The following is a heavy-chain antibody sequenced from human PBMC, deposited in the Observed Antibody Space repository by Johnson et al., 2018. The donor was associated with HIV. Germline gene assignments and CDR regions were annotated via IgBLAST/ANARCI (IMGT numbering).Heavy chain of an antibody. J-gene: IGHJ3*02. Sequence: QVQLVESGGGVVQPGGSLRLSCAASGFTFSNYGMHWVRQAPGKGLEWMAFIRYDGSNEYYADSLKGRFTISRDNSKNTLYLQMNSLRPEDTAVYYCAREESIVVVIAIHAFDIWGQGTMVTVSS. CDR3: AREESIVVVIAIHAFDI. V-gene: IGHV3-30*02. CDR2: IRYDGSNE. CDR1: GFTFSNYG. D-gene: IGHD2-21*01.